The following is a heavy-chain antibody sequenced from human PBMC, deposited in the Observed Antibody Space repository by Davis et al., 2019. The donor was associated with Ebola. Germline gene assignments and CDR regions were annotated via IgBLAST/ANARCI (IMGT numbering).Heavy chain of an antibody. CDR1: GFTVSSNY. Sequence: GESLKISCAASGFTVSSNYMSWVRQAPGKGLEWVSVIYSGGDTYYADSVKGRFTISRDNSKNTLYLQMNSLRIEDTAVYYCAKDSVRFLEPGYFDYWGQGTLVTVSS. D-gene: IGHD3-3*01. CDR3: AKDSVRFLEPGYFDY. CDR2: IYSGGDT. V-gene: IGHV3-53*01. J-gene: IGHJ4*02.